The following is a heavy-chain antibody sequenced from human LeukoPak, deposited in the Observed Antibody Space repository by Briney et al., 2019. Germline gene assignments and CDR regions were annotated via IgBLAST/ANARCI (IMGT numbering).Heavy chain of an antibody. J-gene: IGHJ4*02. Sequence: SETLSLTCSVSGGSITNSRWYWGWLRQPPGKGLEWIGSIFYSGATNSNPSLRSRLTISVDTSKNQFSLKLSSVTAADTAVYYCAVGYSSGWYIDYWGQGTLVTVSS. CDR1: GGSITNSRWY. V-gene: IGHV4-39*07. CDR3: AVGYSSGWYIDY. CDR2: IFYSGAT. D-gene: IGHD6-19*01.